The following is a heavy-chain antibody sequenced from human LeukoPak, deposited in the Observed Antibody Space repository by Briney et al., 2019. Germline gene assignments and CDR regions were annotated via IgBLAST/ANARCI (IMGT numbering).Heavy chain of an antibody. CDR1: GFNFDNYA. D-gene: IGHD5-18*01. J-gene: IGHJ4*02. Sequence: PGGSLRLACAASGFNFDNYAMHWVRQAPGKGLEWVSGISWNSGSIGYADSVKGRFTISRDNAKNSLYLQMNSLRAEDTALYYCAKDIGSGYTYGSKCGHYFDSWGQGTLVTVSS. V-gene: IGHV3-9*01. CDR2: ISWNSGSI. CDR3: AKDIGSGYTYGSKCGHYFDS.